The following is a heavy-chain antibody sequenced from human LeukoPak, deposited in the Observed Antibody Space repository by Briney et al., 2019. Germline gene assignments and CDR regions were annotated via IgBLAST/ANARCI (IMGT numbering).Heavy chain of an antibody. CDR1: GYSISNNFY. CDR3: ARDPKKSGELLPNWYFDL. D-gene: IGHD1-26*01. CDR2: INHSWST. V-gene: IGHV4-38-2*02. Sequence: SETLSLTCTVSGYSISNNFYWAWIRQSPGKGLEWIVSINHSWSTYYNPSLKSRVTISVDTSKNQFSLKLTSVTAADTAVYYCARDPKKSGELLPNWYFDLWGRGTLVTVSS. J-gene: IGHJ2*01.